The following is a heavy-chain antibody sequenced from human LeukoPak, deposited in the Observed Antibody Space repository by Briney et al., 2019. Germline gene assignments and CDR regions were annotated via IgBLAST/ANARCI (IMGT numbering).Heavy chain of an antibody. CDR2: ISYVGSNK. V-gene: IGHV3-30*18. Sequence: GGSLRLSCAASGFTFSSYGMHWVRQAPGKGLEWVAVISYVGSNKYYADSVKGRFTISRDNSKNTLYLQMNSLRAEDTAVYYRAKDHYYGSGSYYPAPLSYWGQGTLVTVSS. J-gene: IGHJ4*02. D-gene: IGHD3-10*01. CDR1: GFTFSSYG. CDR3: AKDHYYGSGSYYPAPLSY.